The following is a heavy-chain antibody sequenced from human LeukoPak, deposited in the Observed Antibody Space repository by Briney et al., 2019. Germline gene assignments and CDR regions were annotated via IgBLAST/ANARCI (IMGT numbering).Heavy chain of an antibody. V-gene: IGHV1-18*01. CDR1: GYTFTTYG. CDR2: ISACNGNT. J-gene: IGHJ4*02. Sequence: GASVKVPCKASGYTFTTYGITWVRQAPGQGLEWMGWISACNGNTNYAQKLQGRVTMTTDTSTSTAYMELRSLRSDDTAVYYCARDPQQLVGATGGGFQYWGQGTLVTVSS. CDR3: ARDPQQLVGATGGGFQY. D-gene: IGHD1-26*01.